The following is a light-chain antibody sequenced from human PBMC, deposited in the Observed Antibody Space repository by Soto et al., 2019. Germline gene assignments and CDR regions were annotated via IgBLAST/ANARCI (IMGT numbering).Light chain of an antibody. CDR1: QSVSSSY. V-gene: IGKV3-20*01. CDR2: GAS. Sequence: EIVLTQSPGTLSLSPGERATLSCRASQSVSSSYLAWYQQKPGQAPRLLIYGASSRATGIPDRFSGSGSGTDFTLTISRLEPEDCAVYYCQQYGSSPPWTFGQGTKVEL. J-gene: IGKJ1*01. CDR3: QQYGSSPPWT.